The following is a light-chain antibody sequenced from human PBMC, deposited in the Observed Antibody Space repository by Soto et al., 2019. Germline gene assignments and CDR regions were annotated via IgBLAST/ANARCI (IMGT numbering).Light chain of an antibody. Sequence: DIQMPQSPSSVSASVGDRVTITCRASQNISSWLAWYQQKPGKAPKLLIYAASNLQRGVPSRFSGSGSGTDFTLTISNLQPEDFATYYCQQGNSPYTFGQGTKLEIK. V-gene: IGKV1-12*01. J-gene: IGKJ2*01. CDR2: AAS. CDR1: QNISSW. CDR3: QQGNSPYT.